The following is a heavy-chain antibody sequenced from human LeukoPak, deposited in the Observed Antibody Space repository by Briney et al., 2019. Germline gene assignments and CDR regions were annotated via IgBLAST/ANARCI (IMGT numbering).Heavy chain of an antibody. CDR1: GGSISSYY. V-gene: IGHV4-4*07. CDR3: ARDGEVGPPTVTPIEYFQH. Sequence: PSETLCLTCTVSGGSISSYYWSWIRQSAGKGLEWIGRIYTSGSTNYNPSLKSRVTMSVDTSKNQFSLKLSSVTAADTAVYYSARDGEVGPPTVTPIEYFQHWGQGTLVTVSS. J-gene: IGHJ1*01. CDR2: IYTSGST. D-gene: IGHD4-17*01.